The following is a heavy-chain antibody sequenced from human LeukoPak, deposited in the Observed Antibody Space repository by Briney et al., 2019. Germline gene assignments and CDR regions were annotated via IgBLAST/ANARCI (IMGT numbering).Heavy chain of an antibody. Sequence: ASVKVSCKASGYTFTGYYMHWVRQAPGQGLEWMGWINPNSGGTNYAQKFQGRVTMTRDTSISTAYMELSRLRSDDTAVYYCAGRGYSYGRYFDYWGQGTLVTVSS. D-gene: IGHD5-18*01. CDR3: AGRGYSYGRYFDY. J-gene: IGHJ4*02. CDR2: INPNSGGT. V-gene: IGHV1-2*02. CDR1: GYTFTGYY.